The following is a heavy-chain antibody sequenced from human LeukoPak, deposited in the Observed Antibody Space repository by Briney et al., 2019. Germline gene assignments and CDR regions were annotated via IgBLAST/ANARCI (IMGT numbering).Heavy chain of an antibody. J-gene: IGHJ5*02. CDR1: GYTFTSYY. V-gene: IGHV1-46*01. CDR3: AREKITIFGVVHRRFDP. D-gene: IGHD3-3*01. Sequence: ASVKVSCKAFGYTFTSYYMHWVRQAPGQGLEWMGIINSSGGSTSYAQKFQGRVTMTRDTSTSTVYMELSSLRSEDTAVYYCAREKITIFGVVHRRFDPWGQGTLVTVSS. CDR2: INSSGGST.